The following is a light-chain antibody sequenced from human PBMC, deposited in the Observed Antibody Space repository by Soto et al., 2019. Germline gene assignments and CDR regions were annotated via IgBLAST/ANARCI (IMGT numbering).Light chain of an antibody. CDR2: EVS. CDR1: SSDVGGYNY. J-gene: IGLJ1*01. V-gene: IGLV2-14*01. CDR3: SSYTRSSTSYV. Sequence: QSVLTQPASVSGSPGQSITICCTGTSSDVGGYNYVSWYQQHPGKAPKLMIYEVSNRPSRVSNRFSGSKSGNTASLTISGLQAEDEADYYCSSYTRSSTSYVFGTGTKLTVL.